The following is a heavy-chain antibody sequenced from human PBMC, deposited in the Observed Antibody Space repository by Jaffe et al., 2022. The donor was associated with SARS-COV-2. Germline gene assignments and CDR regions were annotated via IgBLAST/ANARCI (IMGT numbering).Heavy chain of an antibody. Sequence: EVQLVESGGGLVQPGGSLRLSCAASGFTFGSYNMNWVRQAPGKGLEWIAYITTISSTKYYSESVKGRFTISRDNAKNSLYLQMDSLRAEDTAVYYCARDQIGFDYWGQGTPVTVSS. J-gene: IGHJ4*02. CDR1: GFTFGSYN. CDR3: ARDQIGFDY. CDR2: ITTISSTK. V-gene: IGHV3-48*01. D-gene: IGHD3-22*01.